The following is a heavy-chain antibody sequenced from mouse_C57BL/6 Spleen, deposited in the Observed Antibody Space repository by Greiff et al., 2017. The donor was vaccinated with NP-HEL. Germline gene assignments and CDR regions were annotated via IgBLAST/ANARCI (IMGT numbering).Heavy chain of an antibody. V-gene: IGHV1-4*01. CDR1: GYTFTSYT. CDR3: ARDDYAFYFDY. J-gene: IGHJ2*01. Sequence: VQLQESGAELARPGASVKMSCKASGYTFTSYTMHWVKQRPGQGLEWIGYINPSSGYTKYNQKFKDKATLTADKSSSTAYMQLSSLTSEDSAVYYCARDDYAFYFDYWGQGTTLTVSS. D-gene: IGHD2-4*01. CDR2: INPSSGYT.